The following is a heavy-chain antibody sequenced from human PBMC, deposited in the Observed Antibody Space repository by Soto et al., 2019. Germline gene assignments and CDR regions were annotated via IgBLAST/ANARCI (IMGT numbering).Heavy chain of an antibody. J-gene: IGHJ6*02. CDR2: FHYSGST. CDR1: GGSISDISDC. Sequence: SETLSLTCTVSGGSISDISDCWVWNRQHPRKGLERIRCFHYSGSTNYNPSLKSRVTISVDTSKNQFSLKLSSVTAADTAVYYCARVSGYDLSGMDVWGQGTTVTVSS. CDR3: ARVSGYDLSGMDV. V-gene: IGHV4-39*07. D-gene: IGHD5-12*01.